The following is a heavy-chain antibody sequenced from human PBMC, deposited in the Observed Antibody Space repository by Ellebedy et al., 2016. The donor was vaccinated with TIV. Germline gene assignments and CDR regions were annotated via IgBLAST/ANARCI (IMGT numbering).Heavy chain of an antibody. CDR3: ARGDRTGYTTGWGHWFDP. Sequence: SETLSLTXTVSGYSISSGYWWGWIRPTPGKGLEWIGSIYYGWSTYYTPSLKSRLTISVDTSKNQFSLKLNSLTAADTAVYHCARGDRTGYTTGWGHWFDPWGQGTLVTVSS. D-gene: IGHD6-19*01. CDR2: IYYGWST. J-gene: IGHJ5*02. V-gene: IGHV4-38-2*02. CDR1: GYSISSGYW.